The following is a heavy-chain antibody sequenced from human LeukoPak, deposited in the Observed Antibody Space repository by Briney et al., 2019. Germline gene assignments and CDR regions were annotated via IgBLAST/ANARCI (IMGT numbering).Heavy chain of an antibody. Sequence: SVKVSCKASGGTFSSYAISWVRQAPGQGLEWMGGIIPIFGTANYAQKFQGRVTITADESTSTAYMELSSLRSEDTAVYYCARVLNYDSSGYYAFDTWGQGTMVTVSS. D-gene: IGHD3-22*01. CDR3: ARVLNYDSSGYYAFDT. J-gene: IGHJ3*02. V-gene: IGHV1-69*13. CDR1: GGTFSSYA. CDR2: IIPIFGTA.